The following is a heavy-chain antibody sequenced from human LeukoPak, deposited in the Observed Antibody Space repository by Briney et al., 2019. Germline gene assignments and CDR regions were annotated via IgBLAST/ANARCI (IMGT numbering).Heavy chain of an antibody. CDR3: ARPMTTVTTSVYFQH. V-gene: IGHV3-30*03. D-gene: IGHD4-17*01. CDR1: GFTFSSYG. Sequence: PGRSLRLSCAASGFTFSSYGMHWVRQAPGKGLEWVAVISYDGSNKYYADSVKGRFTISRDNSKNTLYLQMNSLRAEDTAVYHCARPMTTVTTSVYFQHWGQGTLVTVSS. CDR2: ISYDGSNK. J-gene: IGHJ1*01.